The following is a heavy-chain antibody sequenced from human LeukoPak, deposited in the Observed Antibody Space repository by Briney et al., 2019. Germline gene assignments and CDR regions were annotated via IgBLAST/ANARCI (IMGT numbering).Heavy chain of an antibody. CDR2: ISGSGGRT. D-gene: IGHD6-19*01. J-gene: IGHJ4*02. CDR3: AKASRQGAVASPLDY. CDR1: GFTFSSYA. Sequence: GGSLRLSCAASGFTFSSYAMSWVRQAPGKGLEWVASISGSGGRTYYADSVKGRFTISRDNSKDTLFLQMNSLRAEGTAVYYCAKASRQGAVASPLDYWGQGTLVTVSS. V-gene: IGHV3-23*01.